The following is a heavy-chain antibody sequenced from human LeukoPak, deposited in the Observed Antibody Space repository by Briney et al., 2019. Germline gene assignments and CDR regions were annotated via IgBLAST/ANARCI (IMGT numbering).Heavy chain of an antibody. J-gene: IGHJ4*02. V-gene: IGHV4-34*01. CDR2: INHSGST. D-gene: IGHD6-19*01. Sequence: KPSETLSLTCAVYGGSLSGYYWSWIRQPPGKGLEWLGEINHSGSTNYNPSLKSRVTIAVDTSKNQFSLKLSSVTAADTAVYYCARGWPRRSIAVAGSGDLDYWGQGTLVTVSS. CDR3: ARGWPRRSIAVAGSGDLDY. CDR1: GGSLSGYY.